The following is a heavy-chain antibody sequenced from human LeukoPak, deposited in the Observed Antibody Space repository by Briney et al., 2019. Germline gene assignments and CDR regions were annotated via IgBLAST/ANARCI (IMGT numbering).Heavy chain of an antibody. J-gene: IGHJ4*02. CDR1: GGSISSYY. CDR3: ARDKGEYYDSSGYLDY. Sequence: SETLSLTCTVSGGSISSYYWSWIRQPPGKGLEWIGYIYYSGSTNCNPALKSRVTMSVDTSKNQFSLKLSSVTAADTAVYYCARDKGEYYDSSGYLDYWGQGTLVTVSS. CDR2: IYYSGST. D-gene: IGHD3-22*01. V-gene: IGHV4-59*01.